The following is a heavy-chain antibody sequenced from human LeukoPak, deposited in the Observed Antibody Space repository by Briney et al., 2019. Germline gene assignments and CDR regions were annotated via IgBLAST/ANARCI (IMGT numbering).Heavy chain of an antibody. CDR3: AREACSSTSCYGY. Sequence: ASVKVSCKASGYTFTGYYMHWVRQAPGQGLEWMGWINPNSGGTNYAQKFQGRVTMTRDTSISTAYMELSRLRSDDTAVYYCAREACSSTSCYGYWGQGTLVPSPQ. J-gene: IGHJ4*02. CDR1: GYTFTGYY. CDR2: INPNSGGT. D-gene: IGHD2-2*01. V-gene: IGHV1-2*02.